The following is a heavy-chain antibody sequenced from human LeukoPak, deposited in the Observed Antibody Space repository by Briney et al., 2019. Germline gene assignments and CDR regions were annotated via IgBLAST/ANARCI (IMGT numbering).Heavy chain of an antibody. CDR1: GFTFSSYA. Sequence: GGSLRLSCAASGFTFSSYAMHWVRRAPGKGLEWVAVISYDGSNKYYADSVKGRFTISRDNSKNTLYLQMNSLRAEDTAVYYCARGPVLRYFDWLLRHLFDYWGQGTLVTVSS. D-gene: IGHD3-9*01. V-gene: IGHV3-30-3*01. J-gene: IGHJ4*01. CDR2: ISYDGSNK. CDR3: ARGPVLRYFDWLLRHLFDY.